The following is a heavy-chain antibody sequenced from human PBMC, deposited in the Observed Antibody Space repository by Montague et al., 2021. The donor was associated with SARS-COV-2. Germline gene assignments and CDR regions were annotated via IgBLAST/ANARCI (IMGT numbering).Heavy chain of an antibody. CDR1: GFTFSSYE. D-gene: IGHD3-3*01. CDR2: ICSSGSTI. V-gene: IGHV3-48*03. Sequence: SLRLSCAASGFTFSSYEMNWVRQAPGKGLEWVSYICSSGSTIYYADSVKGRFTISRDNAKNSLYLQMNSLRAEDTAVYYCAREKRRITIFGVVIIEYFDLWGRGTLVTVSS. CDR3: AREKRRITIFGVVIIEYFDL. J-gene: IGHJ2*01.